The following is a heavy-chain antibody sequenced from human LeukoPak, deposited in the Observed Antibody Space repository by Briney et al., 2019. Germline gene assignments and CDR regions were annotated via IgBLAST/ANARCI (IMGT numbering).Heavy chain of an antibody. CDR2: ISAYNGNT. D-gene: IGHD3-22*01. CDR3: ARYPMNYYYMDV. CDR1: GYTFTSYG. J-gene: IGHJ6*03. Sequence: ASVKVSCKASGYTFTSYGISWVRQAPGQGLEWMGWISAYNGNTNYAQKLQGRVTMTTDTSTSTAYMELRSLRSDDTAVCYCARYPMNYYYMDVWGKGTTVTVSS. V-gene: IGHV1-18*01.